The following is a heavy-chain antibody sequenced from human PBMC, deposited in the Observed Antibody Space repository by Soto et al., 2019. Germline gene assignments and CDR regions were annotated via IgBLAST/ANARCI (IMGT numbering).Heavy chain of an antibody. J-gene: IGHJ5*02. CDR2: ISYDGSNK. CDR3: ARPRGSSIWWNWFDP. Sequence: QVQLVESGGGVVQPGRSLRLSCAASGFTFSSYAMHWVRQAPGKGLEWVAVISYDGSNKYYADSVKGRFTISRDNSKNTLYLQMNSLRAEDTAVYYCARPRGSSIWWNWFDPWGQGTLVTVSS. CDR1: GFTFSSYA. D-gene: IGHD6-13*01. V-gene: IGHV3-30-3*01.